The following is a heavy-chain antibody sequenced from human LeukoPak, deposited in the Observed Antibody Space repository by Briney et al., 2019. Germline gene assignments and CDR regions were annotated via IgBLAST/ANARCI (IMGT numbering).Heavy chain of an antibody. J-gene: IGHJ4*02. D-gene: IGHD2-15*01. V-gene: IGHV5-51*01. CDR1: GYSFTSFW. Sequence: GESLKISCEGSGYSFTSFWIGWVRQMPGKGLEWMGIIYPSDSDTRYSPSFQGQVTISADKSISTAFLQWNSLKASDTAMYYCARNQCRGGSCYPDFDYWGQGTLVTVSS. CDR2: IYPSDSDT. CDR3: ARNQCRGGSCYPDFDY.